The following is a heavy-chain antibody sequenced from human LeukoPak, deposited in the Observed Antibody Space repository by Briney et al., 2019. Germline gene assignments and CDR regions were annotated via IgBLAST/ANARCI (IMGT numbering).Heavy chain of an antibody. V-gene: IGHV4-39*07. CDR3: ARDSSIAARPNY. CDR1: GGSISSSSYY. D-gene: IGHD6-6*01. J-gene: IGHJ4*02. Sequence: SETLSLTCTVCGGSISSSSYYWGWIRQPPGKGLEWIGSIYYSGSTYYNPSLKSRVTISVDTSKNQFSLKLSSVTAADTAVYYCARDSSIAARPNYWGQGTLVTVSS. CDR2: IYYSGST.